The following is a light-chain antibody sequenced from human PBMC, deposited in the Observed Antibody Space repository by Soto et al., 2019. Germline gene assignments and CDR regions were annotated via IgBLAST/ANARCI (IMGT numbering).Light chain of an antibody. Sequence: QSALTQPASVSGSPGQSITIACTGTSSEIGGYNFVSWYQQHPGKAPKLLIYDVGNRPSGVSNRFSGSKSGNTASLTSSGLQAEDEAQYYSNSYRTVSTYGFGTGTKVTVL. J-gene: IGLJ1*01. V-gene: IGLV2-14*01. CDR2: DVG. CDR1: SSEIGGYNF. CDR3: NSYRTVSTYG.